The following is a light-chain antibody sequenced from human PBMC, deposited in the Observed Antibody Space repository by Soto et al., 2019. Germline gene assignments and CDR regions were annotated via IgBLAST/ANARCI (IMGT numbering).Light chain of an antibody. Sequence: DIQMTQSPSTLSASVGDRVTITCRASQSISSWLAWYQQKPGKAPKLLIYKASSLESGVPSRFGGIGSGTEFTLTISSLQPDDFATYYCQQYNSYPITFGQGTRLEIK. CDR1: QSISSW. CDR3: QQYNSYPIT. J-gene: IGKJ5*01. CDR2: KAS. V-gene: IGKV1-5*03.